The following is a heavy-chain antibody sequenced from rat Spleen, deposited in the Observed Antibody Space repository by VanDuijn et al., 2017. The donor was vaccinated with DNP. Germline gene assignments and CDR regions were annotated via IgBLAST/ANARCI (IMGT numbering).Heavy chain of an antibody. D-gene: IGHD5-1*01. Sequence: EVQLVESGGGLVQPGRSLKLSCAASGFTFSDYAMAWVRQAPKKGLEWVATISYDGSRTYYRDSVKGRFTISRDNAKSTLYLQMDSLRSEDTATYYCARPKLGALGYWGQGVMVTVSS. CDR3: ARPKLGALGY. J-gene: IGHJ2*01. CDR1: GFTFSDYA. CDR2: ISYDGSRT. V-gene: IGHV5-17*01.